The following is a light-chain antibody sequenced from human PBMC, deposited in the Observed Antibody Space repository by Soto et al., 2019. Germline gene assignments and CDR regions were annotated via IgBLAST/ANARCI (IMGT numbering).Light chain of an antibody. V-gene: IGKV3-15*01. J-gene: IGKJ5*01. Sequence: EIVMTQSPATLSVSPGERATLSCRASQSVSSNLAWYQQKPGQAPRLLIYVASTRATAIPARFRGRWSGTEFTVSVSEPESDDGAVYYRQQYNNWSPFTFGQGPRLEIK. CDR1: QSVSSN. CDR2: VAS. CDR3: QQYNNWSPFT.